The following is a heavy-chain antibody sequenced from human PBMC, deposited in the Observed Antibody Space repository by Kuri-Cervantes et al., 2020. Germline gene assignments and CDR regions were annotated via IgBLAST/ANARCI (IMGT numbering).Heavy chain of an antibody. V-gene: IGHV4-39*07. Sequence: ESLKISCTVSCGSISSSSYYWGWIRQPPGKGLEWIGSIYYSGSTYYNPSLKSRVTISVDTSKNQFSLKLSSVTAADTAVYYCATSTVVTGNWFDPWGQGTLVTVSS. CDR1: CGSISSSSYY. D-gene: IGHD4-23*01. J-gene: IGHJ5*02. CDR2: IYYSGST. CDR3: ATSTVVTGNWFDP.